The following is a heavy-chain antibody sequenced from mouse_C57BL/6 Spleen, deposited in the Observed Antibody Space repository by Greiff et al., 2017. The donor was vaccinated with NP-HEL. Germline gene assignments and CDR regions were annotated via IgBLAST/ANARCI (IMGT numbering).Heavy chain of an antibody. J-gene: IGHJ2*01. CDR2: IDPSDSYT. CDR1: GYTFTSYW. D-gene: IGHD3-2*02. CDR3: ARSETAQARY. V-gene: IGHV1-59*01. Sequence: VQLQQPGAELVRPGTSVKLSCKASGYTFTSYWMHWVKQRPGQGLEWIGVIDPSDSYTNYNQKFKGKATLTVDTSSSTAYMQLSSLTSEDSAVYYCARSETAQARYWGQGTTLTVSS.